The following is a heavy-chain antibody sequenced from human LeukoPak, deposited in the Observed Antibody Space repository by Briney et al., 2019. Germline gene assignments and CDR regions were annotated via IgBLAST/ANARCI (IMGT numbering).Heavy chain of an antibody. Sequence: GGSLRLSCAASGFTFSNYGMSWVRQAPGKGLEWVSSISNTGDNTYYPDSVNGRFTISRDNSKNTLYLQMNSLRAEDTAVYYCARDMIYYYGSGSQPGDFDYWGQGTLVTVSS. J-gene: IGHJ4*02. V-gene: IGHV3-23*01. D-gene: IGHD3-10*01. CDR2: ISNTGDNT. CDR1: GFTFSNYG. CDR3: ARDMIYYYGSGSQPGDFDY.